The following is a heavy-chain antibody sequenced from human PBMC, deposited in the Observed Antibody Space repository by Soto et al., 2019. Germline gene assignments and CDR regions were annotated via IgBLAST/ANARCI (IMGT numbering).Heavy chain of an antibody. V-gene: IGHV3-11*01. D-gene: IGHD6-25*01. J-gene: IGHJ5*02. Sequence: QVQLVQSGGGLVKPGGSLTLSCAASGFSFSDYYMIWVRQAPGKGLEWLSYISDSGNTIYYANSVRARFTIFRDNAANSVYLQMTGLSDGDTAFYYCARGGSGWTRGGWLGPWGQGSLVTVSS. CDR1: GFSFSDYY. CDR2: ISDSGNTI. CDR3: ARGGSGWTRGGWLGP.